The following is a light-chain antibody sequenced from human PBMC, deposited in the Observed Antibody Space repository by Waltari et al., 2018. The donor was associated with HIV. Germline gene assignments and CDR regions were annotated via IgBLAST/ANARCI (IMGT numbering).Light chain of an antibody. CDR2: PAS. CDR3: QQLHTYPYT. V-gene: IGKV1-9*01. CDR1: QGINSA. J-gene: IGKJ2*01. Sequence: DIQLTQSPSFLSASVGDRVTITCRAGQGINSALVWYRQEPGKVPERLIYPASTLQSGFPPRFSGSTSGTEFTLTISSLQPEDFTTDYCQQLHTYPYTFGQGTKLEIK.